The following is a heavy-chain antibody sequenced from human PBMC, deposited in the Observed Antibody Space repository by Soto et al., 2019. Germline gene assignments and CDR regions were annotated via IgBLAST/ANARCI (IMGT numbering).Heavy chain of an antibody. J-gene: IGHJ4*02. CDR2: ISAYNGNT. Sequence: QVQLVQSGAEVKKPGASVKVSCKTSGYTFSNYGINWVRQAPGQGLEWMGWISAYNGNTNFAQKLQGRVSLTTYTSSTTAYMELRSLTSDDTAVYYCARDLVPGYTGYSDYWGQGTLVTVSS. D-gene: IGHD5-12*01. CDR3: ARDLVPGYTGYSDY. V-gene: IGHV1-18*01. CDR1: GYTFSNYG.